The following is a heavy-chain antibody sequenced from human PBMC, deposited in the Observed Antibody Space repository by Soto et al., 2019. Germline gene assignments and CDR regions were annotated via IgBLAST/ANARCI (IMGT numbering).Heavy chain of an antibody. D-gene: IGHD3-10*01. J-gene: IGHJ4*02. Sequence: QVQLQESGPGLVKPSQTLSLTCTVSGGSISSGDYYWSWIRQPPGKGLEWIGNIYYSGSTYYNPSSTGRVTISIVASQQQFALKLSSVPAAATAVYYCARRKSSLYFDYWGQGTLVTVSS. CDR1: GGSISSGDYY. CDR2: IYYSGST. CDR3: ARRKSSLYFDY. V-gene: IGHV4-30-4*01.